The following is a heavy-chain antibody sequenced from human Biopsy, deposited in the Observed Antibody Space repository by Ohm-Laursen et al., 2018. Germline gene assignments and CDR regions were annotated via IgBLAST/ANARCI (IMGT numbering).Heavy chain of an antibody. Sequence: SLRLSCSASGVTLSRHSVNWVRQAPGKGLEWVSCIVVNSDVTHYGDSVKGRFTIARDDAQNSIHLQMDSLTAEDTAVYYCARHGVYGDLRMDYWGQGTLVTVSS. D-gene: IGHD4-17*01. CDR3: ARHGVYGDLRMDY. V-gene: IGHV3-21*01. CDR1: GVTLSRHS. J-gene: IGHJ4*02. CDR2: IVVNSDVT.